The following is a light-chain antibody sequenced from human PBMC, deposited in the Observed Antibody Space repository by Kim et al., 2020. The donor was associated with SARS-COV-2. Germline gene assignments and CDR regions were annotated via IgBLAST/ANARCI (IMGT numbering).Light chain of an antibody. Sequence: SASGGDRVTITGRASQDISSWLGWYQQKPGKAPKVLIYEASNLQSGVPSRFSGSGSGTDFTLTINSLQPEDFATYYCQQTHSFPLTFGGGTKLEI. V-gene: IGKV1D-12*01. CDR2: EAS. CDR1: QDISSW. J-gene: IGKJ4*01. CDR3: QQTHSFPLT.